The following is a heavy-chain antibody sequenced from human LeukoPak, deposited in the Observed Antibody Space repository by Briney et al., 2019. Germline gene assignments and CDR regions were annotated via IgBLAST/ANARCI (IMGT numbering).Heavy chain of an antibody. D-gene: IGHD1-7*01. CDR3: ARDLDWNFSNWFDP. V-gene: IGHV4-61*02. CDR1: GGSITSGSFY. Sequence: TPSETLSLXCTVSGGSITSGSFYWSWIRQPAEKGLEWIGRIYTSGSTNYNPSLKSRVTISVDTSKNQFSLKLSSVTTADTAVYYCARDLDWNFSNWFDPWGQGTLVTVSS. J-gene: IGHJ5*02. CDR2: IYTSGST.